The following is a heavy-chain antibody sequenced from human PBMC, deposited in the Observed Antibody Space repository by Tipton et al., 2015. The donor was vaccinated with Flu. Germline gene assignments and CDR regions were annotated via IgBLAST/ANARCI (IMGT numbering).Heavy chain of an antibody. J-gene: IGHJ4*02. CDR1: GFTFSSYE. Sequence: SLRLSCAASGFTFSSYEMNWVRQAPGKGLEWVSYISSSGSTIYYADSVKGRFTISRDNPKNSLYLQMNSLRGEDTGVYYCARKVPAAMGYWGQGTLVTVSS. D-gene: IGHD2-2*01. CDR2: ISSSGSTI. CDR3: ARKVPAAMGY. V-gene: IGHV3-48*03.